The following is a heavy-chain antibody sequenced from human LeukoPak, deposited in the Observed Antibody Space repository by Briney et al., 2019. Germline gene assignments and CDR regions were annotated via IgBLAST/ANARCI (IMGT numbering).Heavy chain of an antibody. Sequence: GGSLRLSCAASGFTFSSYWMSWVRQAPGKGLEWVANIKQDGSEKYYVDSVKGRFTISRDNAKNSLYLQMNSLRAEDTAVYYCARGRPGLRLGPHLGAFDIWGQGTMVTVSS. CDR2: IKQDGSEK. J-gene: IGHJ3*02. CDR3: ARGRPGLRLGPHLGAFDI. CDR1: GFTFSSYW. V-gene: IGHV3-7*01. D-gene: IGHD3-16*01.